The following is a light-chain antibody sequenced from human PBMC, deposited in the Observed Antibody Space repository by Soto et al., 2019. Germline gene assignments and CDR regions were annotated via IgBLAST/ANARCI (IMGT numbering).Light chain of an antibody. CDR1: GREVGTYNY. Sequence: QSVLTQPASVSGSPGQSITISCTGTGREVGTYNYVSWYQHHPGKAPKLIIYDVSSRPSGVSLRFSGSKSGNTASLAISGLLSEDEADYFCSTYTGSNPSYVFGTGTKVTVL. CDR3: STYTGSNPSYV. CDR2: DVS. V-gene: IGLV2-14*03. J-gene: IGLJ1*01.